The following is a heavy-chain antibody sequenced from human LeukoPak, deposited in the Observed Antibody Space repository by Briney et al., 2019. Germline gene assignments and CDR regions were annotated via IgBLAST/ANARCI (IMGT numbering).Heavy chain of an antibody. Sequence: GGSLRLSCAASGFTFSSYSMNWARQAPGKGLEWVSTISGSGGSTYYADSVKGRLTVSRDNSKHTLYLQMNSLRAEDTAVYYCAKGLRGYRNFDYWGQGTLVTVSA. J-gene: IGHJ4*02. D-gene: IGHD5-12*01. CDR3: AKGLRGYRNFDY. CDR1: GFTFSSYS. CDR2: ISGSGGST. V-gene: IGHV3-23*01.